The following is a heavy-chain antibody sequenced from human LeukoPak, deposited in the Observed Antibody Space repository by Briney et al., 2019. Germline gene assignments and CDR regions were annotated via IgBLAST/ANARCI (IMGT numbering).Heavy chain of an antibody. D-gene: IGHD6-19*01. Sequence: PRVSVILSCAASGFTFSSYEMNWVRQARGKGLEWVSYITCRGYTIYYADSEKGQFTISRDNAKNSLYLQLISLRAEDTAVYYCARSGSFSGGYGVSFDYWGQGTLVIVSS. CDR3: ARSGSFSGGYGVSFDY. CDR2: ITCRGYTI. CDR1: GFTFSSYE. V-gene: IGHV3-48*03. J-gene: IGHJ4*02.